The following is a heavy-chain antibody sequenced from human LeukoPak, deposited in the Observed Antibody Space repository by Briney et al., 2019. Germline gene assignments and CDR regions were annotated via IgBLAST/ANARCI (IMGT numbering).Heavy chain of an antibody. J-gene: IGHJ6*03. D-gene: IGHD1-26*01. CDR1: GFTFSSYG. CDR2: IRSDGSNK. V-gene: IGHV3-30*02. Sequence: GGSLRLSCAASGFTFSSYGMHWVRQAPGKGLEWVAFIRSDGSNKYYADSVKGRFTISRDNSKNTVYLQMNSLRAEDTAVYYCARRSGSYYYYYYMDVWGKGTTVTVSS. CDR3: ARRSGSYYYYYYMDV.